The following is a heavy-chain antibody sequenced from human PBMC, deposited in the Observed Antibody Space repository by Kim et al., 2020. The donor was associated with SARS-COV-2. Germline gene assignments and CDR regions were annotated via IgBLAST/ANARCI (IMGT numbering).Heavy chain of an antibody. Sequence: SVKVSCKASGGTFSSYAISWVRQAPGQGLEWMGGIIPIFGTANYAQKFQGRVTITADESTSTAYMELSSLRSEDTAVYYCARMPHYDILTGNYFDYWGQGTLVTVSS. CDR1: GGTFSSYA. J-gene: IGHJ4*02. CDR2: IIPIFGTA. V-gene: IGHV1-69*13. D-gene: IGHD3-9*01. CDR3: ARMPHYDILTGNYFDY.